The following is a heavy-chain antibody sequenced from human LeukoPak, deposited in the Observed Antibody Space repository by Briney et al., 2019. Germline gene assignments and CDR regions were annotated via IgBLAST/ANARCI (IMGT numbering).Heavy chain of an antibody. CDR1: GFTFSSYG. Sequence: PGGSLRLSCAASGFTFSSYGMHWVRQAPGKGLEWVAFIRYDGSNKYYADSVKGRFTISRDNSKNTLYLQMNGLRAEDTAVYYCAKGITMVRGVISLDFDYWGQGTLVTVSS. J-gene: IGHJ4*02. CDR3: AKGITMVRGVISLDFDY. D-gene: IGHD3-10*01. V-gene: IGHV3-30*02. CDR2: IRYDGSNK.